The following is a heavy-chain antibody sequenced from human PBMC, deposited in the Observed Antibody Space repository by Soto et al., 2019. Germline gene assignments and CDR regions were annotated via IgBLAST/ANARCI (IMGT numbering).Heavy chain of an antibody. CDR3: ARTIGYSSGLLGYFDY. Sequence: GGSLILSCAASGFTFSSYAMSWVRQAPGKGLEWVSAISGSGGSTYYADSVKGRFTISRDNSKNTLYLQMNSLRAEDTAVYYCARTIGYSSGLLGYFDYWGQGTLVTVSS. D-gene: IGHD6-19*01. CDR1: GFTFSSYA. CDR2: ISGSGGST. J-gene: IGHJ4*02. V-gene: IGHV3-23*01.